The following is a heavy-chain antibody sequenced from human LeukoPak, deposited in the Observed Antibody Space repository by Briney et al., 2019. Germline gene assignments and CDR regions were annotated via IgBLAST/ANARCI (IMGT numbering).Heavy chain of an antibody. J-gene: IGHJ3*02. CDR3: ARTQDYGGPDAFDI. CDR2: IYYSGST. V-gene: IGHV4-39*01. CDR1: GGSISSSSYY. D-gene: IGHD4-23*01. Sequence: SETLSLTCTVSGGSISSSSYYWGWIRQPPGKGLEWIGSIYYSGSTYYNPSLKSRVTISVDTSRNQFSLKLSSVTATDTAVYYCARTQDYGGPDAFDIWRQGTMVTVSS.